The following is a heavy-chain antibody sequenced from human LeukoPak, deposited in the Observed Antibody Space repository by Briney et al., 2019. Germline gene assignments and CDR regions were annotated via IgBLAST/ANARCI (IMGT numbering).Heavy chain of an antibody. J-gene: IGHJ3*02. D-gene: IGHD3-22*01. V-gene: IGHV5-51*01. CDR3: ARRGHYYDSSGYLRPDAFDI. Sequence: GESLKISCKGSGYSFSSYWIGWVRQMPGKGLEWMGIIYPGDSDTRYSPSFQGQVTISADKSTSTAYLQWNSLKASGTAMYYCARRGHYYDSSGYLRPDAFDIWGQGTMVTVSS. CDR2: IYPGDSDT. CDR1: GYSFSSYW.